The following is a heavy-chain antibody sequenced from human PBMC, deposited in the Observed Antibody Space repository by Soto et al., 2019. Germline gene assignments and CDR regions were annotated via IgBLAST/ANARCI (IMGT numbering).Heavy chain of an antibody. V-gene: IGHV3-21*01. CDR3: ARGPPYGSGSQPNWFDP. J-gene: IGHJ5*02. CDR1: GFTFTSYS. CDR2: ISSSSTYI. D-gene: IGHD3-10*01. Sequence: EVQLVESGGGLVKPGGSLRLSCVASGFTFTSYSMNWVRQAPGKGLEWVSSISSSSTYIYYADSLQGRFTISRDNAKKSLYLHTNSLRAEDTAVYYCARGPPYGSGSQPNWFDPWGQGTLVIVSS.